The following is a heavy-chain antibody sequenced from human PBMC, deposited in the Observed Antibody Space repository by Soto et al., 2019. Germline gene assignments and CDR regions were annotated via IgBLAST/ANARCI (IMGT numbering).Heavy chain of an antibody. CDR3: AKELGTAPSFDS. CDR2: ITWNSDSI. CDR1: GFTFDDYA. J-gene: IGHJ4*02. Sequence: EVQLVESGGGLVQPGRSLRLSCATSGFTFDDYAMHWARQSPGKGLEWVSGITWNSDSIDYADSVKGRFTVSRDSAKNSLYLQMNSLRPEDTAVYYCAKELGTAPSFDSWGQGTLVTVSS. V-gene: IGHV3-9*01. D-gene: IGHD7-27*01.